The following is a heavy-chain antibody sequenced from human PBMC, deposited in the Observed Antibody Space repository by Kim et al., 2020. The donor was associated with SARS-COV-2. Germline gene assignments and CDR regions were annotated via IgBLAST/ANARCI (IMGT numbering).Heavy chain of an antibody. CDR3: ARRGGYSYGFPFDY. Sequence: NPSLKSRVTISVDTSKNQFSLKLSSVTAADTAVYYCARRGGYSYGFPFDYWGQGTLVTVSS. J-gene: IGHJ4*02. D-gene: IGHD5-18*01. V-gene: IGHV4-59*08.